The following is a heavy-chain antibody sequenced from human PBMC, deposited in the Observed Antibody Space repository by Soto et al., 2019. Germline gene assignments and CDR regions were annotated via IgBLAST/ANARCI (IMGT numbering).Heavy chain of an antibody. CDR3: ARQTDDSYTFKAFDI. Sequence: SEPLSPTCIVSGGPISSIFSYGGGVPHPPGKGLQWIGNIYYRGSTNYNPSLKSPVTISVDTSKNQFSLKLSSVTAADTAVYYCARQTDDSYTFKAFDIWGKGTMVT. CDR2: IYYRGST. CDR1: GGPISSIFSY. V-gene: IGHV4-39*01. D-gene: IGHD3-16*01. J-gene: IGHJ3*02.